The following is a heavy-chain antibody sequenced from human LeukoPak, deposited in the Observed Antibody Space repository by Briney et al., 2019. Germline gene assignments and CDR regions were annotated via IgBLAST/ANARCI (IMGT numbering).Heavy chain of an antibody. Sequence: SETLSLTCTVSGASITSGDYYWSWIRQPPGRGLEWIGYTYYSESAYYNPSLMSRLTISIDTSKNQFSLKLSSVTAADTAVYYCARGRKRFLEWLLYPRAFDIWGQGTMVTVSS. D-gene: IGHD3-3*01. V-gene: IGHV4-30-4*08. CDR1: GASITSGDYY. CDR2: TYYSESA. J-gene: IGHJ3*02. CDR3: ARGRKRFLEWLLYPRAFDI.